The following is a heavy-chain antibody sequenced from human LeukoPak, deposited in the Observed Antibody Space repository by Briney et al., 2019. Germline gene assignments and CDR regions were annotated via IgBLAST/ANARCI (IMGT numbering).Heavy chain of an antibody. Sequence: TSETLSLTYAVYGGSFSGYYWSWIRQPPGKGLEWIGEINYSGSTNYNPSLKSRVTISVDTSKNQFSLKLSSVTAADTAVYYCARDGYNGAFDYWGQGTLVTVSS. CDR3: ARDGYNGAFDY. D-gene: IGHD5-24*01. CDR1: GGSFSGYY. CDR2: INYSGST. J-gene: IGHJ4*02. V-gene: IGHV4-34*01.